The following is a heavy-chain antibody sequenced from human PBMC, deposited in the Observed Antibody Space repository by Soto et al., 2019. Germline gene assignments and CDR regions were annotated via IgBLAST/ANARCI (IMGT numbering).Heavy chain of an antibody. J-gene: IGHJ6*02. CDR2: IIPIFGTA. V-gene: IGHV1-69*12. Sequence: QIQLVQSGAEVKKPGSSVKVSCKASGSTFSSYAISRVRQAPGQGLEWMGGIIPIFGTADYAQKFQGRVTITADESTSTAYVELSSLRFEDTAVYYCAKNPENYYYGMDVWGQGTTVTVSS. CDR3: AKNPENYYYGMDV. CDR1: GSTFSSYA.